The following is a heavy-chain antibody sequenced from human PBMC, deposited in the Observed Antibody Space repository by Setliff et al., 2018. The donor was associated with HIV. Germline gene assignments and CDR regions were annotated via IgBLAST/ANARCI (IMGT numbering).Heavy chain of an antibody. CDR1: GGSISSGSYY. CDR3: ARGAASYYYYMDV. CDR2: IYTSGST. J-gene: IGHJ6*03. V-gene: IGHV4-61*09. Sequence: SETLSLTCTVSGGSISSGSYYWSWIRQPAGKGLEWIGHIYTSGSTNYNPSLKSRVTISVDTSKNQFSLKLSSATAADTAVYYCARGAASYYYYMDVWGKGTTVTVSS. D-gene: IGHD6-25*01.